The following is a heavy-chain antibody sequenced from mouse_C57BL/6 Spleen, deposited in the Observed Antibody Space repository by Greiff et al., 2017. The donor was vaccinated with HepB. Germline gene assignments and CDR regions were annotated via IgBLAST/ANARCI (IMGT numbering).Heavy chain of an antibody. CDR1: GYTFTSYG. CDR3: ARAYYYGSSYSYFDV. D-gene: IGHD1-1*01. CDR2: IYIGNGYT. Sequence: EVMLVESGAELVRPGSSVKMSCKTSGYTFTSYGINWVKQRPGQGLEWIGYIYIGNGYTEYNEKFKGKATLTSDTSSSTAYMQLSSLTSEDSAIYFCARAYYYGSSYSYFDVWGTGTTVTVSS. V-gene: IGHV1-58*01. J-gene: IGHJ1*03.